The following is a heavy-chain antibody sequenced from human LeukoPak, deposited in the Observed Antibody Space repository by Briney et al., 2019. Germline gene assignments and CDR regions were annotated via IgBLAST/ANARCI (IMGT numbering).Heavy chain of an antibody. D-gene: IGHD6-19*01. CDR2: IYYSGST. J-gene: IGHJ3*02. Sequence: SETLSLTCTVSGGSISSYYWSWIRQPPGKGLEWNGYIYYSGSTNYNPSLKSRVTISVDTSKNQFSLKLSSVTAADTAVYYCARKIAVAGPAHAFDIWGQGTMVTVSS. V-gene: IGHV4-59*01. CDR1: GGSISSYY. CDR3: ARKIAVAGPAHAFDI.